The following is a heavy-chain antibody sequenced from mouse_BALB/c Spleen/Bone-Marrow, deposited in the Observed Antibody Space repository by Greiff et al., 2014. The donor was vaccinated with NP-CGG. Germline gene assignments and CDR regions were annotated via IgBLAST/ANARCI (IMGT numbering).Heavy chain of an antibody. V-gene: IGHV1-34*02. CDR1: GYSFTDYT. D-gene: IGHD1-1*01. CDR3: ARGDGSSYCDGMDY. CDR2: IYPYSGGI. Sequence: EVKLMQSGAELVKPGASVKISCKASGYSFTDYTMHWVKQSHGKDLGWIGFIYPYSGGIRYNQKFKGKATLTVDKSSSTVYMELLRLTAEYSAVYCGARGDGSSYCDGMDYWGQGTSVTVSS. J-gene: IGHJ4*01.